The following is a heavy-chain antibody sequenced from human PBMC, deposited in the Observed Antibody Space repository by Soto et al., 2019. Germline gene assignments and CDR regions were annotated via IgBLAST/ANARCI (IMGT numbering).Heavy chain of an antibody. Sequence: PSQTLSLTFVISWDSVSSDYAAWNCIRQSPSRGLEWLGRTYYRSKWYHDYSVSVKSRITIYPDTSKKQISLQLTSVTPEDTAVYYCAGEDNHDTFDIWGQGTMVTVSS. CDR1: WDSVSSDYAA. V-gene: IGHV6-1*01. D-gene: IGHD2-15*01. CDR2: TYYRSKWYH. CDR3: AGEDNHDTFDI. J-gene: IGHJ3*02.